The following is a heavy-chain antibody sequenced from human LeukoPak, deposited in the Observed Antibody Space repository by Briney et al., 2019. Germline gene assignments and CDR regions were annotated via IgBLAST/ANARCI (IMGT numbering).Heavy chain of an antibody. CDR1: GYSFADYY. Sequence: ASVKVSCKASGYSFADYYMHWVRQAPGQGLEWMGWIKPNSGDTRSAQKFQGRVIMTRDTSTGTAYMELSRLRSDDTAVYYCARVRYRLAETYIDYWGQGTLVTVSS. CDR3: ARVRYRLAETYIDY. CDR2: IKPNSGDT. D-gene: IGHD3-16*01. V-gene: IGHV1-2*02. J-gene: IGHJ4*02.